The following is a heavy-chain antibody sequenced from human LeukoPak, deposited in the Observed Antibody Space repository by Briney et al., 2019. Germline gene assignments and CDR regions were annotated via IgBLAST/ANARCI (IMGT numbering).Heavy chain of an antibody. CDR1: GGSITRGGYY. J-gene: IGHJ4*02. CDR3: ARVIAVAGGVPPRYFDY. CDR2: IFYSGST. V-gene: IGHV4-61*08. Sequence: SETLSLTCTVSGGSITRGGYYWSWIRLHPGKALEWIGYIFYSGSTTYNPSLKSRVTISVDTSKNQFSLKLSSVIAADTAVYYCARVIAVAGGVPPRYFDYWGQGTLVTVSS. D-gene: IGHD6-19*01.